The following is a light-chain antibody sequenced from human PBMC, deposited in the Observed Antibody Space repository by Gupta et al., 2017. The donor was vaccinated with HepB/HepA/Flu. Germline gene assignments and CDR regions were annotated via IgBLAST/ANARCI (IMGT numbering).Light chain of an antibody. V-gene: IGKV1-39*01. J-gene: IGKJ4*01. CDR3: QQSDSTPLA. CDR1: QSVINY. Sequence: DIQMTQSPSSLSASVGDRVTISCRASQSVINYLNWYQQRPGKAPKLLIFGTSTLQSGVPSRFSGSGSGSDFALTISSLQPEDFGTYYCQQSDSTPLAFGGGTTVDIK. CDR2: GTS.